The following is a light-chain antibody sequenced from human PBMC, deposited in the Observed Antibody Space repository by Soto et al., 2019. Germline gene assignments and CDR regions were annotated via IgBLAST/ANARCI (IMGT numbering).Light chain of an antibody. CDR3: QQDNNWPPLT. V-gene: IGKV3-15*01. CDR2: GAS. Sequence: EIVMTQSPATLSVSPGERATLSCRASQSITSDLVWYQQKPGQAPRLLIYGASTRATGITARFSGSGSGTEFTLTISSLQSEDFAVYYCQQDNNWPPLTFGGGTKVEIK. J-gene: IGKJ4*01. CDR1: QSITSD.